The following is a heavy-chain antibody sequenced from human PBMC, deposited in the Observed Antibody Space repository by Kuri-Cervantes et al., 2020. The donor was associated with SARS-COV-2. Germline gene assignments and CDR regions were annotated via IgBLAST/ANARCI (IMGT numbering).Heavy chain of an antibody. CDR1: GFIFSSCA. Sequence: GESMKFSCAASGFIFSSCAMHWGRLAPGKALEWVAFISYDGSNEYYADSVRCRFTISRDNSNNTLDLQVNSLRAEDTALYYCAKDRVGVMDSWGQGTQVTVSS. CDR3: AKDRVGVMDS. D-gene: IGHD2-21*01. J-gene: IGHJ5*01. CDR2: ISYDGSNE. V-gene: IGHV3-30*01.